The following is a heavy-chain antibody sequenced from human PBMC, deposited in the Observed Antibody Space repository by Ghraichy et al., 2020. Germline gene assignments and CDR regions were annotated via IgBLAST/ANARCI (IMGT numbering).Heavy chain of an antibody. CDR3: AIGYKSDGLDY. CDR1: GYSFPNYI. V-gene: IGHV1-18*01. D-gene: IGHD1-14*01. J-gene: IGHJ4*02. Sequence: ASVKVSCKTSGYSFPNYIITWVRQAPGQGLEWLGWLSGHNGHPQKAQKRLQDRLTMTTDSSTSAAYLELRSLRPDDTAVYYCAIGYKSDGLDYWGQGTLVTVSS. CDR2: LSGHNGHP.